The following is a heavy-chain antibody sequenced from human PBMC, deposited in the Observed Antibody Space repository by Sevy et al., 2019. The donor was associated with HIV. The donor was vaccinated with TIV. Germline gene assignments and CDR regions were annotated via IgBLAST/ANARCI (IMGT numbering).Heavy chain of an antibody. CDR1: GFTFSSYS. Sequence: GGSLRLSCAASGFTFSSYSMNWVRQAPGKGLEWVSYISSSSSTIYYADSVKGRFTISRDNAKNSLYLQMNSLRDEDTAVYYCALGYSSGWNTGAFDIWGQGTMVTVSS. V-gene: IGHV3-48*02. J-gene: IGHJ3*02. D-gene: IGHD6-19*01. CDR3: ALGYSSGWNTGAFDI. CDR2: ISSSSSTI.